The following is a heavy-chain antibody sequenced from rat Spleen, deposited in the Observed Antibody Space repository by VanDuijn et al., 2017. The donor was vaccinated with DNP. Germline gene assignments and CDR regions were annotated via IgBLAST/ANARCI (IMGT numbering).Heavy chain of an antibody. CDR1: GFSLSSYG. V-gene: IGHV2-15*01. CDR2: IWGGGST. Sequence: QVQLKESGPGLVQPSRTLSLTCTVSGFSLSSYGVSWVRQPPGKGLEWIAGIWGGGSTDYNSALRSRLSISRDTSKSQVLLKMDSLQTEDTAMYFCARDDSRSPFAYWGQGTLVTVSS. D-gene: IGHD1-2*01. J-gene: IGHJ3*01. CDR3: ARDDSRSPFAY.